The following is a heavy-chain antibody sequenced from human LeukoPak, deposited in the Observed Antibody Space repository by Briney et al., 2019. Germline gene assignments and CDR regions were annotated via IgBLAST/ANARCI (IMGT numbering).Heavy chain of an antibody. D-gene: IGHD5-12*01. V-gene: IGHV4-38-2*02. CDR1: GYSISSGNY. Sequence: PSETLSLTCTISGYSISSGNYWGWIRQPPGKGLEWIGSIYHTGSTYYNLSLKSRVTISVDTSRNQFSLTVSSVTAADTAVYYCARLSWIRGKPRFYGMDVWGQGTTVTVSS. CDR2: IYHTGST. J-gene: IGHJ6*02. CDR3: ARLSWIRGKPRFYGMDV.